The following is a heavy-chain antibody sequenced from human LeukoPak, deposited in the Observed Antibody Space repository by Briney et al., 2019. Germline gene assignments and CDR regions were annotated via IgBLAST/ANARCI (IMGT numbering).Heavy chain of an antibody. V-gene: IGHV3-23*01. CDR3: AKVMTPTSKYFFFDY. CDR1: GFTFSSYA. D-gene: IGHD2-15*01. J-gene: IGHJ4*02. Sequence: GGSLRLSCAASGFTFSSYAMSWVRQAPGKGLEWVSAISGSGGCTYYADSVKGRFTISRDNSKNTLYLQMNSLRAEDTAVYYCAKVMTPTSKYFFFDYWGQGTLVTVSS. CDR2: ISGSGGCT.